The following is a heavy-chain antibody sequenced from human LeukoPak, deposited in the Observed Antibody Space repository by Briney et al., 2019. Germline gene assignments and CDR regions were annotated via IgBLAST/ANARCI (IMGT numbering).Heavy chain of an antibody. CDR3: ARDLPSYYDSSGYSEPDY. J-gene: IGHJ4*02. V-gene: IGHV1-2*02. Sequence: ASVKVSCKASGYTFTSYYMHWVRQAPGQGLEWMGWINPNSGGTNYAQKFQGRVTMTRDTSISTAYMELSRLRSDDTAVYYCARDLPSYYDSSGYSEPDYWGQGTLVTVSS. D-gene: IGHD3-22*01. CDR2: INPNSGGT. CDR1: GYTFTSYY.